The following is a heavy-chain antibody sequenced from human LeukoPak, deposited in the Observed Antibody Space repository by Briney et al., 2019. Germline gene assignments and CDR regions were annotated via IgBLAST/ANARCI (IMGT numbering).Heavy chain of an antibody. CDR1: GSTFGDFA. Sequence: GGSLRLSCTGSGSTFGDFAVSWVRQAPGKGLQWVGFIRSKTYGGTPEYAASAKGRFTISRDDSKNIAYLQMNSLKTDDTAVYYCTRDSLPTFSGYYYCMDVWGKGTSVTIS. J-gene: IGHJ6*03. CDR2: IRSKTYGGTP. CDR3: TRDSLPTFSGYYYCMDV. V-gene: IGHV3-49*04.